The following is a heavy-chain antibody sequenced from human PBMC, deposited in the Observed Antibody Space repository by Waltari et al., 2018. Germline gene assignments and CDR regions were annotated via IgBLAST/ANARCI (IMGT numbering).Heavy chain of an antibody. J-gene: IGHJ4*02. CDR1: GYSCTDVH. Sequence: QVQLVQSGTEVKKPGASVKVSCQASGYSCTDVHLHWVRQTPGQGLEWLGWINPKNGDTGYAQNFLGRVTMTRDTSINTVYMDLSGLRSDDTAVFYCARDPGPIVGAPDYWGQGTLVTVSS. D-gene: IGHD1-26*01. CDR3: ARDPGPIVGAPDY. CDR2: INPKNGDT. V-gene: IGHV1-2*02.